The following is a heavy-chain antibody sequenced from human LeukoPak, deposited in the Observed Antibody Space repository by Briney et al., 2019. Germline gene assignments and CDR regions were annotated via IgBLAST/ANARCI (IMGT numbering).Heavy chain of an antibody. CDR1: GYTFPNYW. J-gene: IGHJ4*02. CDR2: IHSHGSET. V-gene: IGHV5-51*01. D-gene: IGHD2-15*01. Sequence: GESLKISCKASGYTFPNYWIGWVRQMPGKGLEWRGIIHSHGSETRYSPSFQGQVTISVDTSMSAAYLRWSSLKASDTAIYFCARLDGYWESSGYNPYYFDSWGQGTLLSVSS. CDR3: ARLDGYWESSGYNPYYFDS.